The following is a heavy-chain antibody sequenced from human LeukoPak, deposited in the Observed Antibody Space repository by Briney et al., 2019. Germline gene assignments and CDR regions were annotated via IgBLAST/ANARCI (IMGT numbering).Heavy chain of an antibody. CDR2: IIPIFGTA. CDR1: GGTFNSYP. D-gene: IGHD6-13*01. Sequence: SVKVSCKASGGTFNSYPISWVRQAPGQGLEWMGGIIPIFGTANYAQKFQGRVTITADKSTSTAYMELSSLRSEDTAVYYCARVGYSSRGGVFDYWGQGTLVTVSS. CDR3: ARVGYSSRGGVFDY. V-gene: IGHV1-69*06. J-gene: IGHJ4*02.